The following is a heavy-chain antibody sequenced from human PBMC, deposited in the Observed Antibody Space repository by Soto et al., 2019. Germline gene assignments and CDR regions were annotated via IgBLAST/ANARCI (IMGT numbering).Heavy chain of an antibody. Sequence: ASVKVSCKASGYTFTSYGISWVRQAPGQGLEWMGWISAYNGNTNYAQKLQGRVTMTTDTSTSTAYMELMSLRSDDTAGYYCARDEGITIFGVVIHGFDAWGQGTLVTVSS. CDR2: ISAYNGNT. CDR1: GYTFTSYG. CDR3: ARDEGITIFGVVIHGFDA. V-gene: IGHV1-18*04. J-gene: IGHJ5*02. D-gene: IGHD3-3*01.